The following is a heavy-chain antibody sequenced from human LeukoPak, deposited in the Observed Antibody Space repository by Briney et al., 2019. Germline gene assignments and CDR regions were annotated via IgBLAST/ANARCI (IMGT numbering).Heavy chain of an antibody. J-gene: IGHJ4*02. D-gene: IGHD5-18*01. V-gene: IGHV3-30*04. CDR3: ARDRGGYSYGCDY. CDR2: ISYDGSNK. Sequence: GGSLRLPCAASGFTFSSYAMHWVRQAPGKGLEWVAVISYDGSNKYYADSVKGRFTISRDNSKNTLYLQMNSLRAEDTAVYYCARDRGGYSYGCDYWGQGTLVTVSS. CDR1: GFTFSSYA.